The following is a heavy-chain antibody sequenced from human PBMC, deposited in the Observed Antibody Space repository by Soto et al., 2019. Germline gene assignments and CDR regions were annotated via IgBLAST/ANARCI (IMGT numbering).Heavy chain of an antibody. CDR2: IGTAGDT. V-gene: IGHV3-13*01. Sequence: PGGSLRLSCAASGFTFSSYDMHWVRQATGKGLEWVSAIGTAGDTYYPGSVKGRFAISRENAKDSFYLQMNSLRAGDTAVYYCARGPHWYFDLWGRGTLVTVS. CDR3: ARGPHWYFDL. J-gene: IGHJ2*01. CDR1: GFTFSSYD.